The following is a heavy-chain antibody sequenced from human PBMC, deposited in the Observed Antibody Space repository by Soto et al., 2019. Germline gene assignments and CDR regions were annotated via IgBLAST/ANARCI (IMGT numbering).Heavy chain of an antibody. Sequence: QVQLQQWGAELLKPSETLSLTCAVYGGSFSGYFWSWIRQPHGKGLEWIGEINHSGSPNYNPSLQSRVTISVDTSKNQFSLNLSSVTAADTAVYYCARGIASIGPVPSFDYWGQGTLVTVSS. CDR1: GGSFSGYF. J-gene: IGHJ4*02. V-gene: IGHV4-34*01. D-gene: IGHD3-3*02. CDR3: ARGIASIGPVPSFDY. CDR2: INHSGSP.